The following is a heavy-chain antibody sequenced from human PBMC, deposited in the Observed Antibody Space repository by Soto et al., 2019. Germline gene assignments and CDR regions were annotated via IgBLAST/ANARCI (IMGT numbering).Heavy chain of an antibody. CDR1: GLTFDDYS. V-gene: IGHV3-9*01. Sequence: GGSMKLSSAASGLTFDDYSMDGARTAPGKGLEWVSGSSWNSGSIGYADSVKGRFTISRDNAKNSLYLQMNSLRAEDTALYYCAKAGAMVAATNDFDYWGQGTLVTIYS. CDR3: AKAGAMVAATNDFDY. J-gene: IGHJ4*02. CDR2: SSWNSGSI. D-gene: IGHD2-15*01.